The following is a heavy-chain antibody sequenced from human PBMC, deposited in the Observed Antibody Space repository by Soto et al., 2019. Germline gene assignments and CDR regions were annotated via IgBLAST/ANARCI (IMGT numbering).Heavy chain of an antibody. D-gene: IGHD3-3*01. J-gene: IGHJ4*02. CDR1: GGSFSGYY. CDR3: ARGRITIFGVVIAFDY. V-gene: IGHV4-34*01. Sequence: SETLSLTCAVYGGSFSGYYWSWIRQPPGKGLEWIGEINHSGSTNYNLSLKSRVTISVDTSKNQFSLKLSSVTAADTAVYYCARGRITIFGVVIAFDYWGQGTLVTVSS. CDR2: INHSGST.